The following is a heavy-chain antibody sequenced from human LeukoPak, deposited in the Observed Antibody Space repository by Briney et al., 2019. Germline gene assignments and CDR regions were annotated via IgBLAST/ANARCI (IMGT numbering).Heavy chain of an antibody. J-gene: IGHJ3*02. Sequence: GGSLRLSCAAPGFTFSSYWMSWVRQAPGKGLEWVANIKQDGSEKYYVDSVKGRFTISRDNAKNSLYLQMNSLRAEDTAVYYCARVDTMIVVVTQYAFDIWGQGTMVTVSS. V-gene: IGHV3-7*04. D-gene: IGHD3-22*01. CDR3: ARVDTMIVVVTQYAFDI. CDR1: GFTFSSYW. CDR2: IKQDGSEK.